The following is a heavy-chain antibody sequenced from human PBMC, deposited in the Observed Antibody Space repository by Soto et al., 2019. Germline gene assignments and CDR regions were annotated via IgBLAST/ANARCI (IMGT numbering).Heavy chain of an antibody. CDR3: ARGGPYSSSSWWSAEQRLNWFDP. Sequence: KPSETLSLTCAVYGGSFSGYYWSWIRQPPGKGLEWIGEINHSGSTNYNPSLKSRVTISVDTSKNQFSLKLSSVTAADTAVYYCARGGPYSSSSWWSAEQRLNWFDPWGQGTLVTVSS. V-gene: IGHV4-34*01. CDR1: GGSFSGYY. CDR2: INHSGST. D-gene: IGHD6-6*01. J-gene: IGHJ5*02.